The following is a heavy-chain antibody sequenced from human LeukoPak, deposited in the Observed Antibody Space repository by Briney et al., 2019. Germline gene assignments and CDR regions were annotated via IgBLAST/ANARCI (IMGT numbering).Heavy chain of an antibody. Sequence: GGSLRLSCAASGFTFSSYGMHWVRQAPGKGLEWVAFIRYDGSNKYYADSVKGRFTISRDNSKNTLYLQMNSLRAEDTAMYYCAKDPSIAAAGFDYWGQGTLVTVSS. CDR3: AKDPSIAAAGFDY. CDR1: GFTFSSYG. D-gene: IGHD6-13*01. J-gene: IGHJ4*02. CDR2: IRYDGSNK. V-gene: IGHV3-30*02.